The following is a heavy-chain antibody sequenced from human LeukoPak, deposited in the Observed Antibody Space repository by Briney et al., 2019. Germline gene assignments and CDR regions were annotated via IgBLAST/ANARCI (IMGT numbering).Heavy chain of an antibody. D-gene: IGHD4-17*01. J-gene: IGHJ4*02. CDR3: ARTPTTVTTWDH. Sequence: ASVKVSCKASGYTFTGYYMHWVRQAPGQGLEWMGWINPNSGGTNYAQKFQGRVTMTRDTSISTAYMELSRLRPDDTAVYYCARTPTTVTTWDHWGQGTLVTVSS. V-gene: IGHV1-2*02. CDR2: INPNSGGT. CDR1: GYTFTGYY.